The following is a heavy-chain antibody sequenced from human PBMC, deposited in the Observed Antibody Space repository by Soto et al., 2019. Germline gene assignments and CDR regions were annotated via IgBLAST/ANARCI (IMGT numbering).Heavy chain of an antibody. Sequence: QVQLVQSGDEVKKPGSSVKVSCKASGDTFTNHVFNWVRQAPGQGLEWMGGIISLFGTPNYSRRFQGRATITADESTATSYLELSSLRSDDTAVYYCARDLGSGYDRGDYWGQGTRVTVSS. CDR1: GDTFTNHV. V-gene: IGHV1-69*12. J-gene: IGHJ4*02. CDR2: IISLFGTP. CDR3: ARDLGSGYDRGDY. D-gene: IGHD5-12*01.